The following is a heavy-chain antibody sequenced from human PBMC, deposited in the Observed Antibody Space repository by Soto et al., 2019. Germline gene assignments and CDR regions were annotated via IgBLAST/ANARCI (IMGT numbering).Heavy chain of an antibody. CDR3: AKDLDFWSGYGNNYYYYGMDV. J-gene: IGHJ6*02. V-gene: IGHV3-30*18. CDR1: GFTIRNYG. D-gene: IGHD3-3*01. Sequence: SLRHSYTVSGFTIRNYGIHWIRKEPGKGLEWVAVISYDRSNKYYSDSVKGRFTITRPNSKNNLHPQMNSLRAEDTSVYYCAKDLDFWSGYGNNYYYYGMDVWGQGTTVTVPS. CDR2: ISYDRSNK.